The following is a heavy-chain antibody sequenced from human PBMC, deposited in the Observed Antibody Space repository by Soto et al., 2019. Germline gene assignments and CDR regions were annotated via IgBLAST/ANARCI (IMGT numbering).Heavy chain of an antibody. CDR1: GGSISSYY. D-gene: IGHD5-12*01. CDR3: ASHSGYVRYFDY. J-gene: IGHJ4*02. V-gene: IGHV4-59*08. CDR2: IYYSGST. Sequence: SETLSLTCTVSGGSISSYYWSWIRQPPGKGLEWIGYIYYSGSTNYNPSLKSRVTISVDTSKNQFSLKLSSVTAADTAVYYCASHSGYVRYFDYWGQGTLVTVSS.